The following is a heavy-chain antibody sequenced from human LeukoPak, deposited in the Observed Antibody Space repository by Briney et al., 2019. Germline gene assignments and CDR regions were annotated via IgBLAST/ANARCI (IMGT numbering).Heavy chain of an antibody. Sequence: PGGSLRLSCRVSGITLSNYDMSWVRLAPGKGLKWVAGISGSGGSTNYADSVKGRFTISRDNPKNILYLKMNSLRAEDTAVYFCAKRGVVIRVTLVGFHKVANSFDSWGQGALVTVSS. CDR2: ISGSGGST. CDR3: AKRGVVIRVTLVGFHKVANSFDS. CDR1: GITLSNYD. J-gene: IGHJ4*02. D-gene: IGHD2-15*01. V-gene: IGHV3-23*01.